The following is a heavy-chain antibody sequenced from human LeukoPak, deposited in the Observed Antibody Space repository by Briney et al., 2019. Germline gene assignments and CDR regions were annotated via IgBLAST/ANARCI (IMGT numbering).Heavy chain of an antibody. CDR1: GLTFSSYG. CDR3: ARDQLDIVVVPAAYYYYYGMDV. J-gene: IGHJ6*04. Sequence: GRSLRLSCAASGLTFSSYGMHWVRQAPGKGLEWVAVIWYDGSNKYYADSVKGRFTISRDNSKNTLYLQMNSLRAEDTAVYYCARDQLDIVVVPAAYYYYYGMDVWGKGTTVTVSS. D-gene: IGHD2-2*03. V-gene: IGHV3-33*01. CDR2: IWYDGSNK.